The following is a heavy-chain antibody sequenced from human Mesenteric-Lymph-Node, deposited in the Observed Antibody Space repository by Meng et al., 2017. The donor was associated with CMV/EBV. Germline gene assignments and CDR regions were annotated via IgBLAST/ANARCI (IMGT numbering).Heavy chain of an antibody. CDR3: ARAASYCTNGVCYFDY. D-gene: IGHD2-8*01. CDR2: ISSSSTI. Sequence: GESLKISCAASGFIFSDYYMNWVRQAPGKGLEWVSSISSSSTIYYADSVKGRFTISRDNAKNSLYLQMNSLRAEDTAVYYCARAASYCTNGVCYFDYWGQGTLVTVSS. CDR1: GFIFSDYY. V-gene: IGHV3-69-1*01. J-gene: IGHJ4*02.